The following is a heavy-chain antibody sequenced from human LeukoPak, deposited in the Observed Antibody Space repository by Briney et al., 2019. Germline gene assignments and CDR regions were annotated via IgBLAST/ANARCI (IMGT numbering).Heavy chain of an antibody. CDR1: GFTFSSYA. CDR3: AKVGTGDLFRALDY. Sequence: GGSLRLSCAASGFTFSSYAMSWVRQAPGKGLEWVSAISDGGGTTYYADSVQGRFTISRDYSKNTLFLQMNSLRADDTAVYYCAKVGTGDLFRALDYWGQGTLVTVSS. D-gene: IGHD1-14*01. V-gene: IGHV3-23*01. CDR2: ISDGGGTT. J-gene: IGHJ4*02.